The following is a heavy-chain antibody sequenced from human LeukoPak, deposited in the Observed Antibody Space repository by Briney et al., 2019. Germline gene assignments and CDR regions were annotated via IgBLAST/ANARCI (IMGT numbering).Heavy chain of an antibody. CDR2: IRYDGSNK. V-gene: IGHV3-30*02. CDR1: GFTFSSYG. CDR3: AKVGSITIFEVVMGDAFDI. J-gene: IGHJ3*02. D-gene: IGHD3-3*01. Sequence: GGSLRLSCAASGFTFSSYGMHWVRQAPGKGLEWVAFIRYDGSNKYYADSVKGRFTISRDNSKNTLYLQMNSLRAEDTAVYYCAKVGSITIFEVVMGDAFDIWGQGTMVTVSS.